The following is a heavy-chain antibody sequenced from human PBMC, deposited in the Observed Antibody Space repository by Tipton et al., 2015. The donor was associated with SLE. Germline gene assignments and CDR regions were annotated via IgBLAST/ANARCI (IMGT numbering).Heavy chain of an antibody. Sequence: TLSLTCTVSGGSITTSSYYWGWIRQPPGKGLEWIGSIYYSGSTYYNPSLKSRVTISVDTSKNQFSLTLRSVTAADTSVYYCARGRTSYYDSSGFSGRLDYWGQGTLVTVSS. CDR3: ARGRTSYYDSSGFSGRLDY. CDR1: GGSITTSSYY. J-gene: IGHJ4*02. V-gene: IGHV4-39*01. D-gene: IGHD3-22*01. CDR2: IYYSGST.